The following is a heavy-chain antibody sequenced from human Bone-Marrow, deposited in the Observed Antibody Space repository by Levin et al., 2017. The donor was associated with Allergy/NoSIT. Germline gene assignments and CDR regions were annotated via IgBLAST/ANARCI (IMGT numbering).Heavy chain of an antibody. CDR1: GGTFSSYA. V-gene: IGHV1-69*13. CDR2: IIPIFGTA. J-gene: IGHJ5*02. CDR3: ARALYSDSSGYYPFYWFDP. Sequence: EASVKVSCKASGGTFSSYAISWVRQAPGQGLEWMGGIIPIFGTANYAQKVQGRVTITADESTSTAYMELSSLRSEDTAVYYCARALYSDSSGYYPFYWFDPWGQGTLVTVSS. D-gene: IGHD3-22*01.